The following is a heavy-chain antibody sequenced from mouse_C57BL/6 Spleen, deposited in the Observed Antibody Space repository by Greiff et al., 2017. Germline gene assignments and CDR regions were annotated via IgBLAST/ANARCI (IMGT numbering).Heavy chain of an antibody. J-gene: IGHJ2*01. CDR1: GYTFTSYW. Sequence: QVQLQQPGAELVMPGASVKLSCKASGYTFTSYWMHWVKQRPGQGLEWIGEIDPSDSYTNYNQKFKGKSTLTVDKSSSTADMQLSSLTSEDSAVYSDARRGEYRMVTTECYFDYWGQGTTLTVSS. D-gene: IGHD2-2*01. CDR3: ARRGEYRMVTTECYFDY. V-gene: IGHV1-69*01. CDR2: IDPSDSYT.